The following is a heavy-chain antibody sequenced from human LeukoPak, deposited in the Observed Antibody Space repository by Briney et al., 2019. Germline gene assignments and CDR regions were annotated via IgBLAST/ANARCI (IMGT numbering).Heavy chain of an antibody. CDR3: GRFLSYGRGFWGLFYA. CDR2: IKQDGSEN. Sequence: AGGSLRLSCAASGFTLSSYWKSWVRQAPGQGLKWVANIKQDGSENYYVDSVKGEFPNSRDNARDSLYWQMTALRPEATPVYYWGRFLSYGRGFWGLFYAWGEGTLVTVSS. D-gene: IGHD2/OR15-2a*01. CDR1: GFTLSSYW. J-gene: IGHJ5*02. V-gene: IGHV3-7*05.